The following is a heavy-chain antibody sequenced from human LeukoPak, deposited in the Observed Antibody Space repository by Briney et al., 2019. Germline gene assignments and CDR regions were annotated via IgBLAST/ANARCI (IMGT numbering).Heavy chain of an antibody. D-gene: IGHD2-21*02. Sequence: SVNVSCKASGGTFSSTTINWVRQAPGQGLEWMGGITPIFRTPNYAQKFQGRVTITAVESMSTAYMELSSLRSEDTAVYYCARGWLAETTVVTPYNYWGQGTLVTVSS. J-gene: IGHJ4*02. CDR3: ARGWLAETTVVTPYNY. CDR1: GGTFSSTT. CDR2: ITPIFRTP. V-gene: IGHV1-69*13.